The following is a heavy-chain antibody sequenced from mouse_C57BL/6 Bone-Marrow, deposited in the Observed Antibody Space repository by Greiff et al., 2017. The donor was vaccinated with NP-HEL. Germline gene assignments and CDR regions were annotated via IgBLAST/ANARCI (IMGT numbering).Heavy chain of an antibody. D-gene: IGHD1-1*01. Sequence: VKLVESGPGLVAPSQSLSITCTVSGFSLTSYGVHWVRQPPGKGLEWLVVIWSDGSTTYNSALKSRLSISKDNSKSQVFLKMNSLQTDDTAMYYCARRGVEDYYAMDYWGQGTSVTVSS. CDR1: GFSLTSYG. CDR3: ARRGVEDYYAMDY. V-gene: IGHV2-6*03. CDR2: IWSDGST. J-gene: IGHJ4*01.